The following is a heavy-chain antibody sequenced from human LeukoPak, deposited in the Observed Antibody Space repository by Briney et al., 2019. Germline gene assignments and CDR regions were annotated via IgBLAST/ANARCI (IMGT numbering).Heavy chain of an antibody. Sequence: GGSLRLSCAASGFIFSNYNMNWVRQAPGKGLEWVSCISSSSNYRHYADSVKGRFTISRDSAKNSLYLQMNSLRVEDTAVYYCAKEDCSSTSCYLPRIWGQGTMVTVSS. V-gene: IGHV3-21*01. CDR3: AKEDCSSTSCYLPRI. CDR1: GFIFSNYN. J-gene: IGHJ3*02. D-gene: IGHD2-2*01. CDR2: ISSSSNYR.